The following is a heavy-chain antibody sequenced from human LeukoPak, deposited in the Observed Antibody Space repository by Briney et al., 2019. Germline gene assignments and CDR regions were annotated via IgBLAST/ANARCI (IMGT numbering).Heavy chain of an antibody. J-gene: IGHJ3*02. Sequence: PGGSLRLSCAGSGFTFKDFWMSWVRQPPGKGLEWIGEIYHSGSTNYNPSLKSRVTISVDKSKNQFSLKLSSVTAADTAVYYCAREGPWEPLKRAFDIWGQGTMVTVSS. V-gene: IGHV4-4*02. CDR3: AREGPWEPLKRAFDI. D-gene: IGHD1-26*01. CDR1: GFTFKDFW. CDR2: IYHSGST.